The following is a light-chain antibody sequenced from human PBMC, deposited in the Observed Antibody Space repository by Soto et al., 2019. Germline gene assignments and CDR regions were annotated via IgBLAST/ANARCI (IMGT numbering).Light chain of an antibody. V-gene: IGKV1-39*01. J-gene: IGKJ2*01. CDR2: AAS. CDR1: QSISSY. Sequence: DIQMTQSPSSLSASVGDRVTITCRASQSISSYLNWYQQKPGKAPMLLIYAASSLQSGVPSRFSGSGSGTDFTLTISSLQTEDFATYYCQHSYRTPYTFGQGTKLEIK. CDR3: QHSYRTPYT.